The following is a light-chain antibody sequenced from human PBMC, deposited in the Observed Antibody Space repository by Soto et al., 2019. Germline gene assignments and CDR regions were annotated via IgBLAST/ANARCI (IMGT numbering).Light chain of an antibody. J-gene: IGKJ1*01. CDR3: QQYGSSPPT. V-gene: IGKV3-20*01. CDR2: GAS. Sequence: EFVLTQSPATLSLSPGERAILSCRASQSVAGSLAWYQQKPGQAPRLLIHGASSRATGIPDRISGSGSGTDFTLTISRLEPEDFAVYYWQQYGSSPPTFGQGTKV. CDR1: QSVAGS.